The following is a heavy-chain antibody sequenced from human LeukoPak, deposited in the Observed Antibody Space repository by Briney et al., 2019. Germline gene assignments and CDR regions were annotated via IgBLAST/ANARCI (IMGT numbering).Heavy chain of an antibody. CDR1: GFTFSSYG. J-gene: IGHJ5*02. V-gene: IGHV3-30*02. CDR2: IRYDGSNK. Sequence: GGSLRLSCAASGFTFSSYGMHWVRQAPGKGLEWVAFIRYDGSNKYYADSVKGRFTISRDNSKNTLYLQMNSLRAEDTAVYYCAKDARPVSYNWFDPWGQRTLVTVSS. D-gene: IGHD6-6*01. CDR3: AKDARPVSYNWFDP.